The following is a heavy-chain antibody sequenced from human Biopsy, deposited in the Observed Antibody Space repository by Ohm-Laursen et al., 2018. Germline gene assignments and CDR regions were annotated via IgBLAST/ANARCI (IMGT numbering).Heavy chain of an antibody. Sequence: SLRLSCATPGFNFGDSGMGWFRQAPGKGLECVGLIRSESSGGTREYAAPVKGRFTVSRDDSKSIAYLDMNSLKTEDTAMYYYSKWTGGYSYSSLWGRGTLVTVSS. CDR1: GFNFGDSG. CDR2: IRSESSGGTR. CDR3: SKWTGGYSYSSL. D-gene: IGHD5-12*01. V-gene: IGHV3-49*03. J-gene: IGHJ4*02.